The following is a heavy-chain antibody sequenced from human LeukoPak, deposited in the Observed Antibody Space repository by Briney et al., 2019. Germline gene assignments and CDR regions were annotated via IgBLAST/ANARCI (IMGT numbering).Heavy chain of an antibody. J-gene: IGHJ4*02. Sequence: SETLSLTCGVSGGSIDSTNYWSWVRQAPGKGLEWIGSISFTGSNYYNPSLKSRVTISVDTSKNQFSLKLSSVTAADTAVYYCASPYDPYYFDCWGQGTLVTVSS. D-gene: IGHD3-16*01. CDR2: ISFTGSN. CDR1: GGSIDSTNY. V-gene: IGHV4-39*01. CDR3: ASPYDPYYFDC.